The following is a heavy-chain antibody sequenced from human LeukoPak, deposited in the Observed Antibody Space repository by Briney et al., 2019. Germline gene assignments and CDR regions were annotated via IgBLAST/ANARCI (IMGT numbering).Heavy chain of an antibody. Sequence: SETLSLTCAVYGGSFSGYYWSWIRQPPGKGLEWIGEINHSGSTNYNPSLKSRVTISVDTSKNQFSLKLSSVTAADTAVYYCAREVSSSSHYYYYYMDVWGKGTTVTISS. J-gene: IGHJ6*03. D-gene: IGHD6-6*01. CDR3: AREVSSSSHYYYYYMDV. CDR2: INHSGST. CDR1: GGSFSGYY. V-gene: IGHV4-34*01.